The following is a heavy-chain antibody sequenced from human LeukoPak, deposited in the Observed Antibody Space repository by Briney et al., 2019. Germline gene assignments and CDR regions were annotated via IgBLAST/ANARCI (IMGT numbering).Heavy chain of an antibody. J-gene: IGHJ4*02. CDR3: ARDDNWNDKPFDL. Sequence: VRSLRLSCTPSGFTFSFYVMNWVRDAPRKGLEWGSSISTSSSHSYYEDSLQGRFTVSRDNAKSSLYLQMNNLTAEDTAVYYCARDDNWNDKPFDLWGQGTLVTVSS. CDR2: ISTSSSHS. D-gene: IGHD1-20*01. V-gene: IGHV3-21*01. CDR1: GFTFSFYV.